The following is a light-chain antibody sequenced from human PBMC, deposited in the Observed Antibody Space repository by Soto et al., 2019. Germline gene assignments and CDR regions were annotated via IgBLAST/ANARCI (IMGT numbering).Light chain of an antibody. V-gene: IGLV2-14*01. Sequence: QSALTQPASVSGSLGQSITISCSGTSSDVGGYNYVSWYQQHPGKAPKLMIYEVTNRPSGVSNRFSGSKSSNTASLTISGLQAEDEADYYCSSYTSSGTLIFGGGTKLTVL. CDR2: EVT. CDR3: SSYTSSGTLI. J-gene: IGLJ2*01. CDR1: SSDVGGYNY.